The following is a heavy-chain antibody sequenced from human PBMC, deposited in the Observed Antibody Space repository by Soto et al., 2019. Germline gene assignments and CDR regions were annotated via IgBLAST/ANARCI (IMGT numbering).Heavy chain of an antibody. CDR3: ARFVRSCSGTTCYTRADV. J-gene: IGHJ6*02. CDR2: IYSSGST. Sequence: QVQLQESGPRLVKPSETVSLTCTVSGGSVSSDTHYWSWIRLPPGKRLEWIGFIYSSGSTNYNPSVQGRVSMSVDTSKNQLSLKLRSVIVADTAVYHCARFVRSCSGTTCYTRADVWGQGTTVSVSS. D-gene: IGHD2-2*02. V-gene: IGHV4-61*01. CDR1: GGSVSSDTHY.